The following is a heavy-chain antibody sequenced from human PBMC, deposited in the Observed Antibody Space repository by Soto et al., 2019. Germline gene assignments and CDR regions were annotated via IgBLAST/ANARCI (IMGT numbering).Heavy chain of an antibody. J-gene: IGHJ2*01. V-gene: IGHV3-23*01. CDR3: AKVCGWPTDWYFDL. CDR2: ISGSGGST. CDR1: GFTFSSYW. D-gene: IGHD2-21*01. Sequence: GGSLRLSCAASGFTFSSYWMHWVRQAPGKGLVWVSAISGSGGSTYYADSVKGRFTISRDNSKNTLYLQMNSLRAEDTAVYYCAKVCGWPTDWYFDLWGRGTLVTVSS.